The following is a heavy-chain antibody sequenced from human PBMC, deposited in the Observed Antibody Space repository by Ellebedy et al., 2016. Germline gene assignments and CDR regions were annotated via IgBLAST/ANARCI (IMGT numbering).Heavy chain of an antibody. CDR3: ASRAIAVSGTDPPRDYYYAMDV. CDR1: GFTVSSNY. CDR2: IYRTGTT. D-gene: IGHD6-19*01. V-gene: IGHV3-53*01. J-gene: IGHJ6*02. Sequence: GGSLRLSCAVSGFTVSSNYMSWVRQAPGKGLEWVAIIYRTGTTFYPDSAKGRFTISRDNAKNSLYLQMNSLKTEDTAVYYCASRAIAVSGTDPPRDYYYAMDVWGQGTTVTVSS.